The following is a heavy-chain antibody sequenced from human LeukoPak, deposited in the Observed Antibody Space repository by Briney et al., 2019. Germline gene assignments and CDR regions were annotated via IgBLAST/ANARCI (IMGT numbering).Heavy chain of an antibody. CDR2: ISAYNGNT. CDR3: ARDHYYDSSGYYYFDY. CDR1: GYTFTSYG. V-gene: IGHV1-18*01. J-gene: IGHJ4*02. Sequence: VASVNVSCKASGYTFTSYGISWVRQAPGQGLEWMGWISAYNGNTNYAQKLQGRVTMTTDTSTSTAYMELRSLRSDDTAVYYCARDHYYDSSGYYYFDYWGQGTLVTVSS. D-gene: IGHD3-22*01.